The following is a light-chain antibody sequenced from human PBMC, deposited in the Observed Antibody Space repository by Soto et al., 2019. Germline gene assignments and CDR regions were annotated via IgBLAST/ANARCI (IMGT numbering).Light chain of an antibody. V-gene: IGKV2-28*01. Sequence: DIVMTQSPLSLPVTPGEPASISCRSSQSLLHSNGYNYLDWYLQKPGQSPQLLIYGASILQGGVPARFIGSGSGTHFTLTISSLQPEDFATYYCQQSFRTPLTFGGGTKVDIK. CDR3: QQSFRTPLT. CDR2: GAS. J-gene: IGKJ4*01. CDR1: QSLLHSNGYNY.